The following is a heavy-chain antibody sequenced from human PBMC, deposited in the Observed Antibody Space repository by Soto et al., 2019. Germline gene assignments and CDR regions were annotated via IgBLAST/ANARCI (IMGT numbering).Heavy chain of an antibody. CDR1: GYTFTGYY. Sequence: GASVKVSCKASGYTFTGYYMHWVRQAPGQGLEWMGWINPNSGGTNYAQKFQGWVTMTRDTSISTAYMELSRLRSDDTAVYYCARDLEFWVNGDYGSFSGMDVWGQGTTVTVSS. CDR2: INPNSGGT. J-gene: IGHJ6*02. CDR3: ARDLEFWVNGDYGSFSGMDV. V-gene: IGHV1-2*04. D-gene: IGHD4-17*01.